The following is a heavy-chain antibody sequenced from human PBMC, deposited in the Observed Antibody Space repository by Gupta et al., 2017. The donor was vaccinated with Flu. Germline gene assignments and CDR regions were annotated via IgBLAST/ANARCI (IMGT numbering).Heavy chain of an antibody. V-gene: IGHV1-46*01. CDR1: GYTFTIYS. CDR2: IDPSGGRT. J-gene: IGHJ6*02. Sequence: QLQLVQSGAEVTKPGASVTVSCSASGYTFTIYSVHWVRQSPGQGLEWMGIIDPSGGRTTYAQNSQSSNNMNRDMTTDTIDIEPCRMKSAEKAGYYTAGDSVVTASVPDYDYNGKDDWGQGTPVTVSS. CDR3: AGDSVVTASVPDYDYNGKDD. D-gene: IGHD2-21*02.